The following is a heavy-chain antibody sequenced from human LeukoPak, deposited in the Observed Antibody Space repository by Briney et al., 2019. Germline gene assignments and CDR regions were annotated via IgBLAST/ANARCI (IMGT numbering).Heavy chain of an antibody. D-gene: IGHD3-22*01. J-gene: IGHJ4*02. CDR3: ARVNVWGTMIVVPPHFDY. Sequence: ASVKVSCKASGYTFTSYSISWVRQAPGQGREWMGWISAYNGNTNYAQKLQGRVTMTTDTSTSTAYMELRSLRSDDTAVYYCARVNVWGTMIVVPPHFDYWGQGTLVTVSS. CDR1: GYTFTSYS. CDR2: ISAYNGNT. V-gene: IGHV1-18*01.